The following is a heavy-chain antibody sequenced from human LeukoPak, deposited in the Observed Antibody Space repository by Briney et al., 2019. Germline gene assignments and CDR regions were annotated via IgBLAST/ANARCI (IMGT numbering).Heavy chain of an antibody. V-gene: IGHV4-34*01. D-gene: IGHD3-22*01. CDR3: ASCSRGYDSSGHPLAAFDI. J-gene: IGHJ3*02. Sequence: SETLSLTCAVYGGSFSGYYWSWIRQPPGKGREWIGEINHSGSTNYNPSLKSRATISVATSKDQFSLKLSSVNAADTAVYYGASCSRGYDSSGHPLAAFDIWGQGTMVTVSS. CDR2: INHSGST. CDR1: GGSFSGYY.